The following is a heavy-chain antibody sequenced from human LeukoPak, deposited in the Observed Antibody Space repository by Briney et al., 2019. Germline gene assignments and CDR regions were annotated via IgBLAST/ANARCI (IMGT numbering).Heavy chain of an antibody. CDR2: IYYSGST. CDR1: GGSTSSSTYY. CDR3: ARRVWELYDGTWDY. Sequence: SETLSLTCILSGGSTSSSTYYCGWIRQPPGKGREWLGCIYYSGSTYYNPSIKSRVTISVDTSKNQFSLKLSSVTAADTAVYYCARRVWELYDGTWDYWGQGTLVTVSS. D-gene: IGHD1-26*01. V-gene: IGHV4-39*01. J-gene: IGHJ4*02.